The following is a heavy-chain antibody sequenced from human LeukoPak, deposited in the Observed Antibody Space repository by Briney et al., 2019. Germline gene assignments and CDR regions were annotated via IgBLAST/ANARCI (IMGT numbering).Heavy chain of an antibody. Sequence: SETLSLTCAVYGGSFSGYYWSWIRQPPGKGLEWIGEINHSGSTNYNPSLKSRVTISVDTSKNQFSLKLSPVTAADTAVYYCARVVVPAATSIDPWGQGTLVTVSS. CDR2: INHSGST. V-gene: IGHV4-34*01. CDR1: GGSFSGYY. J-gene: IGHJ5*02. D-gene: IGHD2-2*01. CDR3: ARVVVPAATSIDP.